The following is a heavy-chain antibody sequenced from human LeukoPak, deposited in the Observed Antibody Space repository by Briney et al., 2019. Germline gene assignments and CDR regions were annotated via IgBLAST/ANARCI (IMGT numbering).Heavy chain of an antibody. CDR2: INPNSGGT. J-gene: IGHJ4*02. D-gene: IGHD3-16*01. CDR1: GYTFTTYF. Sequence: ASVKVSCKTSGYTFTTYFFHWVRHAPGQGREWMGWINPNSGGTMYAQKFQGRDTMTRDTSISTTYIERGRLSSDDTAVYSCARNGRGTYDYWGQGTLVTVSS. V-gene: IGHV1-2*02. CDR3: ARNGRGTYDY.